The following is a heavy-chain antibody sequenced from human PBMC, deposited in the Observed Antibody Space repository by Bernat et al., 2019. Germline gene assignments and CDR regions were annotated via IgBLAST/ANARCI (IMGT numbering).Heavy chain of an antibody. Sequence: QLQLQESGPGLVKPSETLSLTCTVSGGSISSSSYYWGWIRQPPGKGLEWIGSIYYSWSTYYNPSLKSRVTISVDTSKNQFSLKLSSVTAADTAVYYCARDHYCSSTSCFNWFDPWGQGTLVTVSS. J-gene: IGHJ5*02. CDR1: GGSISSSSYY. CDR2: IYYSWST. D-gene: IGHD2-2*01. CDR3: ARDHYCSSTSCFNWFDP. V-gene: IGHV4-39*02.